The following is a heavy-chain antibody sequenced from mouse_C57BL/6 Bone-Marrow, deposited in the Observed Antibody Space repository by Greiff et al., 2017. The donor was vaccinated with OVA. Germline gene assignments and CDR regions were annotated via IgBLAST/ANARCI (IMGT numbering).Heavy chain of an antibody. V-gene: IGHV5-4*03. CDR1: GFTFSIYA. CDR3: ARAPY. Sequence: EVKVVESGGGLVKPGGSLKLSCAASGFTFSIYAMSWVRQTPEKRLEWVATISDGGSYTYYPDNVKGRFTISRDNAKNNLYLQMSHLKSEDTAMYYCARAPYWGQGTLVTVSA. CDR2: ISDGGSYT. J-gene: IGHJ3*01.